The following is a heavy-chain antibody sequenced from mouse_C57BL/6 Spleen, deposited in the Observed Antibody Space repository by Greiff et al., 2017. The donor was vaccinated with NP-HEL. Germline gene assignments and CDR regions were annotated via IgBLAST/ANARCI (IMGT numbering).Heavy chain of an antibody. Sequence: VQLKQPGAELVRPGSSVKLSCKASGYTFTSYWMDWVKQRPGQGLEWIGNIYPSDSETHYNQKFKDKATLTVDKSSSTAYMQLSSLTSEDSAVYYCARGNYGSSAMDYWGQGTSVTVSS. CDR2: IYPSDSET. CDR3: ARGNYGSSAMDY. D-gene: IGHD1-1*01. J-gene: IGHJ4*01. CDR1: GYTFTSYW. V-gene: IGHV1-61*01.